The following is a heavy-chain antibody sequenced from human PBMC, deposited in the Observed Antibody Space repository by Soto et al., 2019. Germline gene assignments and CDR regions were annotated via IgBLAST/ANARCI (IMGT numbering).Heavy chain of an antibody. CDR2: IFSNNER. CDR3: ARLVADSSWYHYGLDV. D-gene: IGHD6-13*01. J-gene: IGHJ6*02. Sequence: QVTLKESGPVLVKATETLTLTCTISGFSLTTGRMGVSWIRQPPGEALEWVAHIFSNNERSYSTSLQSRLSISDDTSKSQVVLPMTNVDPVDTATYFCARLVADSSWYHYGLDVWGQGTTVTVS. V-gene: IGHV2-26*03. CDR1: GFSLTTGRMG.